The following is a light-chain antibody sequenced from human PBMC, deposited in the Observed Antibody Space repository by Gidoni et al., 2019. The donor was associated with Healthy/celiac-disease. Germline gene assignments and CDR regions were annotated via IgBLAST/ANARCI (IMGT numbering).Light chain of an antibody. CDR3: QNYKNVPWG. CDR2: AAS. V-gene: IGKV1-27*01. Sequence: DIQMTQSPSSLSASVGDRVTITCRATQDIKNFLAWYQQRPGKVTKLLIHAASNLESGVPSRFSGSGSGTEFTLTISGLQPEDFATYYCQNYKNVPWGFGQGTKVDIK. CDR1: QDIKNF. J-gene: IGKJ1*01.